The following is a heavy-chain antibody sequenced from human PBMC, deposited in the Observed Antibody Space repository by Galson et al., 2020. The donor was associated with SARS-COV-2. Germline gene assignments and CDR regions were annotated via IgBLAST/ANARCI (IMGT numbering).Heavy chain of an antibody. CDR2: IYTSGST. Sequence: SETLSLTCTVSGGSISSGSYYWSWIRQPAGKGLEWIGRIYTSGSTNYNPSLKSRVTISVDTSKNQFSLKLSSVTAADTAVYYCARDLGRITETWGQGTLVTVSS. V-gene: IGHV4-61*02. D-gene: IGHD1-20*01. CDR3: ARDLGRITET. CDR1: GGSISSGSYY. J-gene: IGHJ5*02.